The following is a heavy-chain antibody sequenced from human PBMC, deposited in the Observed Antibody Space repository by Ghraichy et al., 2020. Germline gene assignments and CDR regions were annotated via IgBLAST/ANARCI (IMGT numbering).Heavy chain of an antibody. D-gene: IGHD3-10*01. V-gene: IGHV3-7*03. Sequence: GGSLRLSCVASGLIFSRDWMTWVRQAPGKGLEWVANINQDGREKYYVGSVKGRFTISRDNAKSSLFLQMNNLSAEDTAVYYCSSGDTFDSWGRGKMVTVSS. CDR3: SSGDTFDS. CDR1: GLIFSRDW. J-gene: IGHJ3*02. CDR2: INQDGREK.